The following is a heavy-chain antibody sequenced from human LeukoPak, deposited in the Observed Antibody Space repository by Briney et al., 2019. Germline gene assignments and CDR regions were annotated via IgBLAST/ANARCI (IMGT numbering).Heavy chain of an antibody. CDR1: GYTVTSYY. J-gene: IGHJ4*02. CDR3: ARDRYTQLDY. Sequence: ASVKVSCKASGYTVTSYYMHWVRQAPGQGLEWMGIINPSGGSTSYVHKFQGRVIMTRDTSTSTVYMELRSLRSEDTAVYYCARDRYTQLDYWGKGALVTVSS. V-gene: IGHV1-46*01. D-gene: IGHD3-16*02. CDR2: INPSGGST.